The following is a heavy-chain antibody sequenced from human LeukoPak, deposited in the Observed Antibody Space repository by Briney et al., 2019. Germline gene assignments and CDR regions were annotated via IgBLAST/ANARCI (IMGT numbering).Heavy chain of an antibody. CDR2: ISSSGSTI. V-gene: IGHV3-11*04. D-gene: IGHD3-9*01. J-gene: IGHJ4*02. CDR1: VFTFSGYY. CDR3: AREYYDILTGYYNVMMFDY. Sequence: GGSLRLSCAASVFTFSGYYMSWIRQAPGKGLEWVSYISSSGSTIYYADSVKGRFTISRDNAKNSLYLQMNSLRAEDTAVYYCAREYYDILTGYYNVMMFDYWGQGTLVTVSS.